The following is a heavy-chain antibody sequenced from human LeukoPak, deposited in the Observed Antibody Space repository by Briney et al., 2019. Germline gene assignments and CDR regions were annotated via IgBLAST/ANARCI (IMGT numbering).Heavy chain of an antibody. D-gene: IGHD6-6*01. J-gene: IGHJ6*03. Sequence: ASVKVSCKASGYSFSDYYIHWVRQAPGQGLEWMGWISAYNGNTNYAQKLQGRVTMTSDTSTSTAYMELRSLRSDDTAVYYCARDRSSSSYFMDVWGKGTTVTVSS. CDR2: ISAYNGNT. V-gene: IGHV1-18*04. CDR1: GYSFSDYY. CDR3: ARDRSSSSYFMDV.